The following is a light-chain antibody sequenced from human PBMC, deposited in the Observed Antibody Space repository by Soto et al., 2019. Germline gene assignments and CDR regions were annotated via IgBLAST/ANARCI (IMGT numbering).Light chain of an antibody. CDR1: QSISSY. CDR3: QQSYSTPPT. V-gene: IGKV1-39*01. J-gene: IGKJ1*01. Sequence: DIQMTQSPSSLSASVGDRVTITCRASQSISSYLNWYQQKPGKAPKLLIYAASSFQSGVPSRFSCSGSETDFPLTISSLQPEDFATYYCQQSYSTPPTFGQGTKVEIK. CDR2: AAS.